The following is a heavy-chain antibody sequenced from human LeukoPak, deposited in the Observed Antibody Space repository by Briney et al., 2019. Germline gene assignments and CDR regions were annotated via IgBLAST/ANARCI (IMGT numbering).Heavy chain of an antibody. J-gene: IGHJ6*02. CDR2: IYSGGST. CDR3: ARGKRWLQSDYYYYGMDV. CDR1: GFTVSSNY. V-gene: IGHV3-53*04. D-gene: IGHD5-24*01. Sequence: GGSLRLSCAASGFTVSSNYMSWVRQAPGKGLEWVSVIYSGGSTYYADSVKGRFTISRHNSKNTLYLQMNSLRAEDTAVYYCARGKRWLQSDYYYYGMDVWGQGTTVTVSS.